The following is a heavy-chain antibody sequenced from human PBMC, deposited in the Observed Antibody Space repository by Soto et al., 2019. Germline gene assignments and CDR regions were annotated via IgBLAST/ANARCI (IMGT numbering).Heavy chain of an antibody. Sequence: ASVKVSCKASGYTFTSYYMHWVRQAPGQGLEWMGIINPSGGSTSYAQKFQGRVTMTRDTSTSTVYMELSSLRSEDTAVYYCARARYCSSTSCFQYYFDYWGQGTLVTVS. CDR1: GYTFTSYY. D-gene: IGHD2-2*01. J-gene: IGHJ4*02. V-gene: IGHV1-46*01. CDR2: INPSGGST. CDR3: ARARYCSSTSCFQYYFDY.